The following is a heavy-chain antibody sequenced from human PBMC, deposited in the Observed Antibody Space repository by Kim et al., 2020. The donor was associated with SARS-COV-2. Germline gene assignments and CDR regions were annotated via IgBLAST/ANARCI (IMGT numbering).Heavy chain of an antibody. CDR1: GFTFSSYW. CDR2: IKQDGSEK. J-gene: IGHJ4*02. V-gene: IGHV3-7*01. Sequence: GGSLRLSCAASGFTFSSYWMSWVRQAPGKGLEWVANIKQDGSEKYYVDSVKGRFTISRDNAKNSLYLQMNSLRAEDTAVYYCAREIVGATGGHFDYWGQGTLVTVSS. CDR3: AREIVGATGGHFDY. D-gene: IGHD1-26*01.